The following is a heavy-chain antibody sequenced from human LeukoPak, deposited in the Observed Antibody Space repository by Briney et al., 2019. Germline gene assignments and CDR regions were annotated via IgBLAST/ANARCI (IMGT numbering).Heavy chain of an antibody. CDR3: ARMSLKGSSWYESFDY. CDR1: GGSLRGYY. Sequence: SDTLSLTCAVYGGSLRGYYWIWLRQPPGKGLEWIGEINHSGSTNYNPSLKSRVTISVDTSKNQFSLKLSSMTAADTAVYYCARMSLKGSSWYESFDYWGQGTLVTVSS. V-gene: IGHV4-34*01. D-gene: IGHD6-13*01. J-gene: IGHJ4*02. CDR2: INHSGST.